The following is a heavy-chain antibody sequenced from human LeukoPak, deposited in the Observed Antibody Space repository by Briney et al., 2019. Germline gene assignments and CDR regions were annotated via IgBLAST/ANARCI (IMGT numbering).Heavy chain of an antibody. J-gene: IGHJ3*02. CDR2: IRHDNSDR. V-gene: IGHV3-30*02. CDR1: GFSFSDYV. CDR3: AREGIDAFDI. Sequence: GGSLRLSCAASGFSFSDYVMHWVRQAPGKGLEWVTFIRHDNSDRLYADSVKGRFTISSDISKNALYLQMNSLRPEDTAVYYCAREGIDAFDIWGQGKMFSVSS.